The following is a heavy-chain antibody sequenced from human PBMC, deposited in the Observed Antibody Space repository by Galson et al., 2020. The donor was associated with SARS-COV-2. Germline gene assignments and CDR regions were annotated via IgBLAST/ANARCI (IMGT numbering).Heavy chain of an antibody. CDR2: ISSSGSTI. V-gene: IGHV3-11*01. CDR1: GFTFSDYY. J-gene: IGHJ6*02. CDR3: ARDLGPSPDFWSGYSLTDYYGMDV. D-gene: IGHD3-3*01. Sequence: KIGESLKISCAASGFTFSDYYMSWIRQAPGKGLEWVSYISSSGSTIYYADSVKGRFTISRDNAKNSLYLQMNSLRAEDTAVYYCARDLGPSPDFWSGYSLTDYYGMDVWGQGTTVTVSS.